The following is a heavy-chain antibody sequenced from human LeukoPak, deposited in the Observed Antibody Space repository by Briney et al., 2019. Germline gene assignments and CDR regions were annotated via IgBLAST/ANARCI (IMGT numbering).Heavy chain of an antibody. CDR1: GCTFTSYY. J-gene: IGHJ6*02. CDR2: INPSGGST. CDR3: AREGGAVAGTLSHGMDV. V-gene: IGHV1-46*01. Sequence: ASVKVSCKASGCTFTSYYMHWVRQAPGQGLEWMGIINPSGGSTSYAQKFQGRVTMTRDTSTSTVYMELSSLRSEDTAVYYCAREGGAVAGTLSHGMDVWGQGTTVTVSS. D-gene: IGHD6-19*01.